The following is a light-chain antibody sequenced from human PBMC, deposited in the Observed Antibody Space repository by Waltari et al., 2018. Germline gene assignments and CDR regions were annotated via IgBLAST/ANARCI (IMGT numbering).Light chain of an antibody. CDR2: ATS. CDR3: QQYDTHWT. Sequence: DIQVTQSPHTLSASQGDRASMPCRTSQRIDHRLAWYQQKTGKAPRLLSSATSVLENGTPSRFSGSRSRTEFTLTITGLQPDDLATYYCQQYDTHWTFGQGTKVEIK. CDR1: QRIDHR. V-gene: IGKV1-5*03. J-gene: IGKJ1*01.